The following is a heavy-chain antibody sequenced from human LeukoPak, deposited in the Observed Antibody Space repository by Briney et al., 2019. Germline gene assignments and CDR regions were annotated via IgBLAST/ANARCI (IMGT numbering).Heavy chain of an antibody. CDR2: ITGSGALT. CDR3: AKDRVDGSGSQFDS. CDR1: GFTLSNYA. Sequence: GGSLRLSCAASGFTLSNYAMTWVRQAPGKGLEWVSSITGSGALTYYADSVRGRFTISKDNAMDTLFLQMNSLRADDTAVYYCAKDRVDGSGSQFDSWGQGSLVTVSS. V-gene: IGHV3-23*01. D-gene: IGHD3-10*01. J-gene: IGHJ4*02.